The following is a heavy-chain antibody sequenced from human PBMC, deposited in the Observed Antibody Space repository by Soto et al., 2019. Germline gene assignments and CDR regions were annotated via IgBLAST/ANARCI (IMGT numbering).Heavy chain of an antibody. CDR3: ARDNSLGYCSGGSCQGRVD. CDR1: GGSISSGGYY. J-gene: IGHJ4*02. CDR2: IYYSGST. D-gene: IGHD2-15*01. V-gene: IGHV4-31*03. Sequence: QVQLQESGPGLVKPSQTLSLTCTVSGGSISSGGYYWSWIRQHPGKGLEWIGYIYYSGSTYYNPSLKSRVTISVDTXTNXFXPKLSSVTAADTAVYYCARDNSLGYCSGGSCQGRVDWGQGTLVTVSS.